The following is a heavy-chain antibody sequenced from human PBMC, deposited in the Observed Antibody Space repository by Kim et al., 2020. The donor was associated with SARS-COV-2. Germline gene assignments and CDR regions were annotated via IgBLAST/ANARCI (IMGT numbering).Heavy chain of an antibody. V-gene: IGHV1-69*13. CDR1: GGTFSSYA. Sequence: SVKVSCKASGGTFSSYAISWVRQAPGQGLEWMGGIIPIFGTANYAQKFQGRVTITADESTSTAYMELSSLRSEDTAVYYCAREPTYCGGDCPIRDWFDPWGQGTLVTVSS. CDR3: AREPTYCGGDCPIRDWFDP. CDR2: IIPIFGTA. D-gene: IGHD2-21*01. J-gene: IGHJ5*02.